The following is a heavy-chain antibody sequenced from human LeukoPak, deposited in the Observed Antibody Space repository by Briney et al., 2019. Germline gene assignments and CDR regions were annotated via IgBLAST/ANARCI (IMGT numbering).Heavy chain of an antibody. Sequence: GASVKVSCKASGYTFDENHIHWVRQAPGQGPAWMGWINPKSGATDSAQQFQGRLTMTRDTSIGTASMDLSGLRLDDTGTYYCARAGDESTGHYDSLHFWGQGTMVTVSS. D-gene: IGHD2-8*02. V-gene: IGHV1-2*02. CDR2: INPKSGAT. J-gene: IGHJ3*01. CDR1: GYTFDENH. CDR3: ARAGDESTGHYDSLHF.